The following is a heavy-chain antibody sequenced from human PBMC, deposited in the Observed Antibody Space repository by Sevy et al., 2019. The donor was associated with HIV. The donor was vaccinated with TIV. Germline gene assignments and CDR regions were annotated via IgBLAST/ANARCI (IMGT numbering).Heavy chain of an antibody. CDR2: ISYDGSNK. V-gene: IGHV3-30-3*01. Sequence: GGSLRLSCAASGFTFSSYAMHWVRQAPGKGLEWVAVISYDGSNKYYADSVKGRFTISRDNSKNTLYLQMNSLRAEDTAVYYCARGDSRFYYYYGMDVWDQGTTVTVSS. CDR3: ARGDSRFYYYYGMDV. J-gene: IGHJ6*02. CDR1: GFTFSSYA. D-gene: IGHD4-17*01.